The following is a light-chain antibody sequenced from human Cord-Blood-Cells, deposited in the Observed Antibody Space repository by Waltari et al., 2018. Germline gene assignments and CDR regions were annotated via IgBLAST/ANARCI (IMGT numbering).Light chain of an antibody. J-gene: IGKJ4*01. CDR2: AAS. CDR1: QSISSY. V-gene: IGKV1-39*01. Sequence: DIQITQSPSSLSASVGDRVTITCRASQSISSYLNWYQQKPGKAPKLLIYAASSLQSGVPSMFSGSGSGTDFTLTISSLQPEDFATYYCQQSYSTPLTFGGGTKVEIK. CDR3: QQSYSTPLT.